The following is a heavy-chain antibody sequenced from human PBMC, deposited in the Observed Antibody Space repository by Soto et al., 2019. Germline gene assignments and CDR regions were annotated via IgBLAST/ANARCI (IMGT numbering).Heavy chain of an antibody. CDR3: ARESEDLTSNFDY. J-gene: IGHJ4*02. Sequence: GGSLRLSCAASGFAFTRYSMNWVRQAPGKGLEWVSSISSTTNYIYYGVSMKGRFTISRDNAKNSLYLEMNSLRAEDTAVYYCARESEDLTSNFDYWGQGTLVTVSS. V-gene: IGHV3-21*06. CDR1: GFAFTRYS. CDR2: ISSTTNYI.